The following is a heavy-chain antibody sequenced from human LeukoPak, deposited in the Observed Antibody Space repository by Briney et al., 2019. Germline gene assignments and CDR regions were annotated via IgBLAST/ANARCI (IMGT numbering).Heavy chain of an antibody. CDR2: ISWNSGSI. CDR1: GFTFDDYA. V-gene: IGHV3-9*01. D-gene: IGHD3-22*01. CDR3: AKDMDPYYYDSSGYYYVWDY. J-gene: IGHJ4*02. Sequence: GGSLRLSCAASGFTFDDYAMHWVRHAQGKGLEWVSGISWNSGSIGYADSVKGRFTISRDNAKNSLYLQMNSLRAEDTALYYCAKDMDPYYYDSSGYYYVWDYWGQGTLVTVSS.